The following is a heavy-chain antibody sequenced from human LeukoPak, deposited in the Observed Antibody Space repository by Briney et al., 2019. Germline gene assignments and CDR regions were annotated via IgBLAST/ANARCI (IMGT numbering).Heavy chain of an antibody. J-gene: IGHJ4*02. CDR3: ARDEYSSGYYNDY. D-gene: IGHD3-22*01. CDR2: ISSSSSYI. V-gene: IGHV3-21*01. CDR1: GFTFSSYS. Sequence: GGSLRLSCAASGFTFSSYSMNWVRQAPGKGLEWVSSISSSSSYIYYADSVKGRFTISRDNAKNSLYLRMNSLRAEDTAVYYCARDEYSSGYYNDYWGQGTLVTVSS.